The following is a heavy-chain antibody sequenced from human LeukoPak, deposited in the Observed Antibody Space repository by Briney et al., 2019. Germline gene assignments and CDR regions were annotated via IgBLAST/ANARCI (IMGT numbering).Heavy chain of an antibody. CDR3: ARMHGEIDY. CDR2: ISSSGSTI. J-gene: IGHJ4*02. D-gene: IGHD3-10*01. V-gene: IGHV3-11*04. Sequence: PGGSLRLSCAASGFAVSSNYMSWVRQAPGKGLEWVSYISSSGSTIYYADSVKGRFTISRDNAKNSLYLQMNSLRAEDTAVYYCARMHGEIDYWGQGTLVTVSS. CDR1: GFAVSSNY.